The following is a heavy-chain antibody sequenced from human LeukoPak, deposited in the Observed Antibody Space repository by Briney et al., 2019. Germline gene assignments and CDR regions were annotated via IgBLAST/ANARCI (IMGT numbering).Heavy chain of an antibody. D-gene: IGHD3-22*01. CDR3: VLIGGDSSETQTDGFDY. CDR2: ISSSGSTI. Sequence: QTGGSLRLSCAASGFTFSSYEMNWVRQAPGKGLEWVSYISSSGSTIYYADSVNGRFTISRDNAKNSLYLQMNSLRAEDTAVYYCVLIGGDSSETQTDGFDYWGQGTLVTVSS. CDR1: GFTFSSYE. V-gene: IGHV3-48*03. J-gene: IGHJ4*02.